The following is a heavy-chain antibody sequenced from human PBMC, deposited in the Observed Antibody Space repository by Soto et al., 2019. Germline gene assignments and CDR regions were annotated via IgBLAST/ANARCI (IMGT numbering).Heavy chain of an antibody. D-gene: IGHD6-13*01. CDR1: GFTFSSYW. V-gene: IGHV3-7*03. CDR3: XRAVKLAVPAATGYFDF. CDR2: IKLDGSER. J-gene: IGHJ4*03. Sequence: GESLRLSCEASGFTFSSYWMSWVRQAPGKGLEWVANIKLDGSERYYVDSVRGRFTISRDNAKNSLFLQMDSLRAEDTAVYYCXRAVKLAVPAATGYFDFWGQGTLVTVSS.